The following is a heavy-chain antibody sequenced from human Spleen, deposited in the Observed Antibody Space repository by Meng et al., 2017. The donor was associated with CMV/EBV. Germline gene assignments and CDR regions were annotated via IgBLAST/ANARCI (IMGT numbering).Heavy chain of an antibody. CDR3: AQWLVYGMDV. CDR1: GHTVTELS. V-gene: IGHV1-24*01. Sequence: ASVKVSCKVSGHTVTELSMHWVRQAPGKWLEWMGGFDPEDAEIIYAQKFQGRVTMTEETSTGTAYMELASLRSEDTAVYYCAQWLVYGMDVWGQGTTVTVSS. CDR2: FDPEDAEI. D-gene: IGHD6-19*01. J-gene: IGHJ6*02.